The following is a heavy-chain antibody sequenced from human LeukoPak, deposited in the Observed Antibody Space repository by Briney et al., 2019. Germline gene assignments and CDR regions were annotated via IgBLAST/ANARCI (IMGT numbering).Heavy chain of an antibody. CDR2: ISGSGGST. Sequence: PGGSLRLSCAASGFTFSSYAMSWVRQAPGKGLEWVSAISGSGGSTYYADSVKGRFTISRDDPKNTLYLQVNSLRAEDTAVYYCAKTFYYDSSGHGFDYWGQGTLVTVSS. J-gene: IGHJ4*02. V-gene: IGHV3-23*01. CDR1: GFTFSSYA. CDR3: AKTFYYDSSGHGFDY. D-gene: IGHD3-22*01.